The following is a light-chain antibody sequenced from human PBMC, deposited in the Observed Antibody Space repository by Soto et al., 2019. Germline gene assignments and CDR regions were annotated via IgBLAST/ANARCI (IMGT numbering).Light chain of an antibody. Sequence: DIQLTQSPSTLSASVGDRVTITCRASQGIGNYLAWYQQKPGKAPKLLIYDAYTLQSGVPSRFSGSGSGTEFTLTISSLQTEDFATYYCQQRNNFPYTFGQGTKLEIK. V-gene: IGKV1-9*01. CDR2: DAY. CDR1: QGIGNY. J-gene: IGKJ2*01. CDR3: QQRNNFPYT.